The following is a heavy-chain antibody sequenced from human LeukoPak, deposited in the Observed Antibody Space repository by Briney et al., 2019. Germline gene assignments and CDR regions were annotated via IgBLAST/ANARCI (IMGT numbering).Heavy chain of an antibody. Sequence: GGSLRLSCAASGFTFNNYWMSWVRQAPGKGLEWVAVISYDGSNKYYADSVKGRFTISRDNSKNTLYLQMNSLRAEDTAVYYCAREPRRYGDYEGYWGQGTLVTVSS. V-gene: IGHV3-30*14. D-gene: IGHD4-17*01. CDR2: ISYDGSNK. CDR1: GFTFNNYW. CDR3: AREPRRYGDYEGY. J-gene: IGHJ4*02.